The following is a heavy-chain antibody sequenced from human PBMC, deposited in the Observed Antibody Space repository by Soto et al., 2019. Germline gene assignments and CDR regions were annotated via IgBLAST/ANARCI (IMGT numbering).Heavy chain of an antibody. CDR2: IHPSGIT. Sequence: QVQLQQWGAGLLKPSETLSLTCAVYGGSLSDYYWSWIRQSPGKGLEWIGEIHPSGITNYNPSLKRRVTTSADTSKNQFSLKLTSVTAADTAVYYCARGLDEYKLGNVWGHGTTVTVSS. CDR1: GGSLSDYY. V-gene: IGHV4-34*01. CDR3: ARGLDEYKLGNV. D-gene: IGHD1-1*01. J-gene: IGHJ6*02.